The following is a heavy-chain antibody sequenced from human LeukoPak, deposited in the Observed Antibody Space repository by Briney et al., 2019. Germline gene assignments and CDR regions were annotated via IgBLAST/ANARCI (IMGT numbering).Heavy chain of an antibody. Sequence: ASVKVSCKASGYTFTTYYMHWVRQAPGQGLEWMGIIDPSDGSTSYAQKFQGRVTMTRDTSTSTVYMELSSLRSDDTAVYYCARLSQQTFDIWGQGTLVTVSS. V-gene: IGHV1-46*01. CDR1: GYTFTTYY. CDR2: IDPSDGST. J-gene: IGHJ3*02. CDR3: ARLSQQTFDI.